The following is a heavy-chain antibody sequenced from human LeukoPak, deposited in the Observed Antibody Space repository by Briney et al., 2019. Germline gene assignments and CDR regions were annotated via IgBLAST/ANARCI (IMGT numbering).Heavy chain of an antibody. D-gene: IGHD3-9*01. Sequence: ASVKVSCKASGYTFTSYYMHWVRQAPGQGLEWMGIINPSGGSTSYAQKFQGRVTMTRDTSTSTVYMELSSLRSEDTAVYHCARDGGGYDILTGYSRRPKYYFDYWGQGTLVTVSS. CDR3: ARDGGGYDILTGYSRRPKYYFDY. J-gene: IGHJ4*02. CDR2: INPSGGST. CDR1: GYTFTSYY. V-gene: IGHV1-46*01.